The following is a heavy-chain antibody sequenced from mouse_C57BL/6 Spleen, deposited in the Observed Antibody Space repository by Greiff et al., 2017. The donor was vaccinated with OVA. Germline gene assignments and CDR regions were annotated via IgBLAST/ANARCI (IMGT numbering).Heavy chain of an antibody. D-gene: IGHD2-5*01. CDR1: GYTFTDYE. V-gene: IGHV1-15*01. J-gene: IGHJ3*01. Sequence: VKVVESGAELVRPGASVTLSCKASGYTFTDYEMHWVKQTPVHGLEWIGAIDPETSGTAYNQKFKGKAILTADKSSSTAYMELRSLTSEDSAVYYCTNSNYGSWFAYWGQGTLVTVSA. CDR3: TNSNYGSWFAY. CDR2: IDPETSGT.